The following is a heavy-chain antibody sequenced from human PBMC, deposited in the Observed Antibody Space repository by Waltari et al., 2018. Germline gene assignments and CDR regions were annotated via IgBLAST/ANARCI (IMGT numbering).Heavy chain of an antibody. D-gene: IGHD2-8*01. V-gene: IGHV4-34*01. CDR2: INHSGST. Sequence: QVQLQQWGAGLLKPSETLSLTCAVYGGSFSGYYWSWIRQPPGKGLEWIGEINHSGSTNYHPSLKSRVTISVDTSKNQFSLKLSSVTAADTAVYYCARGYIVLMVYAILGPRANWFDPWGQGTLVTVSS. J-gene: IGHJ5*02. CDR1: GGSFSGYY. CDR3: ARGYIVLMVYAILGPRANWFDP.